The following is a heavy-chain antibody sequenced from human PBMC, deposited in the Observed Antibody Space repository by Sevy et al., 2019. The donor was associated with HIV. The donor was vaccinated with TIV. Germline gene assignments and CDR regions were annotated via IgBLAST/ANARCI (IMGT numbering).Heavy chain of an antibody. CDR3: ARSVYGSGTYLNDY. Sequence: ASVKVSCKASGYYFTGYYVHWVRQAPGQGLEWMGWINPNGGGTNIGQKFPGRVTMSRDTSITTAYMELTRLRSNDTGVYFCARSVYGSGTYLNDYWGQGTLVTVSS. V-gene: IGHV1-2*02. D-gene: IGHD3-10*01. CDR2: INPNGGGT. J-gene: IGHJ4*02. CDR1: GYYFTGYY.